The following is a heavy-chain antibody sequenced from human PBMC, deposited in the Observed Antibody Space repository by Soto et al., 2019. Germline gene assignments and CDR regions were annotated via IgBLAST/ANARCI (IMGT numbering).Heavy chain of an antibody. J-gene: IGHJ4*02. Sequence: QVQLVESGGGVVQPGQSLRLSCAASGFTFSTYGMHWVRQAPGKGLEWVPVIWYDGSNKSHGDSLKGRFTISRENSKKTSYLQITTLRAEGMAVYYCGRDGALGDRAVVDSWGQGTLVSVSS. D-gene: IGHD3-16*01. CDR1: GFTFSTYG. CDR3: GRDGALGDRAVVDS. V-gene: IGHV3-33*01. CDR2: IWYDGSNK.